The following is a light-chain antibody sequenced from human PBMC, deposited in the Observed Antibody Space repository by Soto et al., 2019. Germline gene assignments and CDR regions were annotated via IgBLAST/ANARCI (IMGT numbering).Light chain of an antibody. V-gene: IGKV1-27*01. Sequence: DIQMTQSPSSLSASVGDRVTITCRASQDISNYLAWYQQKPGTVPKLVIYATSTLPSGVPSRFSGSGSGTEFTLTISSLQPEDVATYYCQKYNSASWTFGQGTKVEV. CDR3: QKYNSASWT. CDR1: QDISNY. CDR2: ATS. J-gene: IGKJ1*01.